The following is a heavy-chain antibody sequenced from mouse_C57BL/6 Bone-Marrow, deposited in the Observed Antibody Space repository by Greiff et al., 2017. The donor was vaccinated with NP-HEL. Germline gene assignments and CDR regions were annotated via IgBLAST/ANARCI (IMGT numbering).Heavy chain of an antibody. CDR3: TTWRWLLLAWFAY. D-gene: IGHD2-3*01. CDR1: GFNIKDDY. J-gene: IGHJ3*01. CDR2: IDPENGDT. V-gene: IGHV14-4*01. Sequence: VQLQQSGAELVRPGASVKLSCTASGFNIKDDYMHWVKQRPEQGLEWIGWIDPENGDTEYASKFQGKATITADTSSNTAYLQLSSLTSEDTAVYYCTTWRWLLLAWFAYWGQGTLVTVSA.